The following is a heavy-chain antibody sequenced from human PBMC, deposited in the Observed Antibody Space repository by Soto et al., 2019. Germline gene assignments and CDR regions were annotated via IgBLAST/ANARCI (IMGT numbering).Heavy chain of an antibody. CDR1: GYTFTGYY. D-gene: IGHD6-13*01. V-gene: IGHV1-2*04. CDR3: ARGIAAAAARGMDV. CDR2: INPNSGGT. Sequence: QVQLVQSGAEVKKPGASVKVSCKASGYTFTGYYMHWVRQAPGQGLEWMGWINPNSGGTNYAQKFKGWVTMTRDTSISTAYMELSRLRSDDTAVYYGARGIAAAAARGMDVWGQGTTVTVSS. J-gene: IGHJ6*02.